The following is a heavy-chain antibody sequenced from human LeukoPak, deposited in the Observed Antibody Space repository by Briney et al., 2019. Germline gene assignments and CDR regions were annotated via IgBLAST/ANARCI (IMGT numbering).Heavy chain of an antibody. V-gene: IGHV1-18*04. CDR1: GYIFTSYG. CDR2: ISAYNGKT. J-gene: IGHJ6*04. Sequence: ASVKVSCKASGYIFTSYGISWVRQAPGQGLEWMGWISAYNGKTNYAQKLQGRVTMTTDTSTGTAYMGLRSLRSDDTAVYYCAREGGDGGMDVWGKGTTVTVSS. D-gene: IGHD2-21*01. CDR3: AREGGDGGMDV.